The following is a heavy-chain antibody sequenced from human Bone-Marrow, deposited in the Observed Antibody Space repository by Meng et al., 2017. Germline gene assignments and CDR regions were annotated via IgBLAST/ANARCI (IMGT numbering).Heavy chain of an antibody. CDR3: AREGIGPLSPSSVQMGATNLFGY. D-gene: IGHD1-26*01. V-gene: IGHV1-2*02. CDR2: INPKFGGT. Sequence: ASVKVSCKASGYSFNGYYMHWVRQAPGQGPEWMGWINPKFGGTNYAQKFQGRVTMTRDTSIATAYMELSRLRSEDTAVYYCAREGIGPLSPSSVQMGATNLFGYWGQGTLVTVSS. J-gene: IGHJ4*02. CDR1: GYSFNGYY.